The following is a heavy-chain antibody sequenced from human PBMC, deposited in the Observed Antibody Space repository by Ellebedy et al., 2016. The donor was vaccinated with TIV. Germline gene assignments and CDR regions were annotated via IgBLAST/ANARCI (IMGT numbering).Heavy chain of an antibody. Sequence: ASVKVSCKASGYTFTGYYMHWVRQATGQGLEWMGWINPNSGGTNYAQKFQGRVTMTRDTSISTAYMELSRLRSDDTALYYCARGASSGWYGMDVWGQGTTVTASS. CDR3: ARGASSGWYGMDV. V-gene: IGHV1-2*02. J-gene: IGHJ6*02. CDR1: GYTFTGYY. CDR2: INPNSGGT. D-gene: IGHD6-19*01.